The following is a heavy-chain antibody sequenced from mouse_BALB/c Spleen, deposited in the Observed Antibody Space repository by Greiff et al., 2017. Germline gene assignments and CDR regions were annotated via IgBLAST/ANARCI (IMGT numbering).Heavy chain of an antibody. Sequence: QVQLQQPGAELVRPGASVKLSCKASGYTFTSYWINWVKQRPGQGLEWIGNIYPSDSYTNYNQKFKDKATLTVDKSSSTAYMQLSSPTSEDSAVYYCTAFGYYGSSYWGQGTTLTVSS. CDR1: GYTFTSYW. V-gene: IGHV1-69*02. CDR3: TAFGYYGSSY. J-gene: IGHJ2*01. D-gene: IGHD1-1*01. CDR2: IYPSDSYT.